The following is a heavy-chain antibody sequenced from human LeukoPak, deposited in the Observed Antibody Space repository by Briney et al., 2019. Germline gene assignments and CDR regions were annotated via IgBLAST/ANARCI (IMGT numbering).Heavy chain of an antibody. CDR1: GGSISSSSYY. V-gene: IGHV4-39*07. D-gene: IGHD3-10*01. CDR2: IYYSGTT. J-gene: IGHJ4*02. Sequence: SETLSLTCTVSGGSISSSSYYWGWIRQPPGKGLEWIVSIYYSGTTYYNPPLKSRVTISVDTSKNQFSLKLSSVTAADTAVYYCGRQRITMVRGVITILTAFDYWGQGTLVTVSS. CDR3: GRQRITMVRGVITILTAFDY.